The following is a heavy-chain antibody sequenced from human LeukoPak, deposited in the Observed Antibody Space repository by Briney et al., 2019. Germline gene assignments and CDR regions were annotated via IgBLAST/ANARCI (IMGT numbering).Heavy chain of an antibody. CDR2: IYPGDSDT. Sequence: GESLKISCKGSGYSFTSYWIGWVRQMPGKGLEWMGIIYPGDSDTGYSPSFQGQVTISADKSISTAYLQWSSLKASDTAMYYCAREDGRLRLYYDSSGYYFDFDYWGQGTLVTVSS. CDR3: AREDGRLRLYYDSSGYYFDFDY. D-gene: IGHD3-22*01. CDR1: GYSFTSYW. J-gene: IGHJ4*02. V-gene: IGHV5-51*01.